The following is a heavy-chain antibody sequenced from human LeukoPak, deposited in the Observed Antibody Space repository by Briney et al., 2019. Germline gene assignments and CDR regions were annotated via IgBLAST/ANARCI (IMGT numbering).Heavy chain of an antibody. CDR1: GYTFTGPY. V-gene: IGHV1-2*02. CDR3: ARVEYCTKGVCINYDL. Sequence: ASLKVSCKASGYTFTGPYIHWMRQAPGQGHEWMGWINPNSGGTKYAQKFQGRVTVTRDTSTSTAYMELSGLRTDDTATYYCARVEYCTKGVCINYDLWGQGTLVTVSS. CDR2: INPNSGGT. J-gene: IGHJ4*02. D-gene: IGHD2-8*01.